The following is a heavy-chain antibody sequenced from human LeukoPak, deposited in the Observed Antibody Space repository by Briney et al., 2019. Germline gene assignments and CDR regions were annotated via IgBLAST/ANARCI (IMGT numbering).Heavy chain of an antibody. CDR1: GGSISSSSYY. CDR3: ATRSGYSYGRNY. CDR2: INHSGST. J-gene: IGHJ4*02. D-gene: IGHD5-18*01. Sequence: PSETLSLTWTVSGGSISSSSYYWGWIRQPPGKGLEWIGEINHSGSTNYNPSLKSRVTISVDTSKNQFSLKLSSVTAADTAVYYCATRSGYSYGRNYWGQGTLVTVSS. V-gene: IGHV4-39*07.